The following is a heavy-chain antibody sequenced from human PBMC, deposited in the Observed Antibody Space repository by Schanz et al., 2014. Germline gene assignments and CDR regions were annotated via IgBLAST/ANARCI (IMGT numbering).Heavy chain of an antibody. D-gene: IGHD2-2*01. CDR2: RDSSGST. CDR3: ARGRVVPAAPEFDY. CDR1: GGAISSFY. V-gene: IGHV4-59*01. J-gene: IGHJ4*02. Sequence: QVQLQESGPGLVKPSETLSLTCTVSGGAISSFYWSWIRQPPGKGLEWIGHRDSSGSTTYNPSLKSRVTISVDTSKKQFSLNLSSVTAADTAVYYCARGRVVPAAPEFDYWGQGILVTVSS.